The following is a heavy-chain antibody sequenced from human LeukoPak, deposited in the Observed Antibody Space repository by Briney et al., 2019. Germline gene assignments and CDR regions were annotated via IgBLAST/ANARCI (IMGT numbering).Heavy chain of an antibody. CDR1: GFTFSSYW. D-gene: IGHD2-2*01. V-gene: IGHV3-7*01. CDR3: ARDLGYCSSTSCPKYGMDV. J-gene: IGHJ6*02. Sequence: GGSLRLSCAASGFTFSSYWMSWVRQAPGKGLEWVANIKQDGSEKYYVDSVKGRFTISRDNAKNSLYLQMNSLRAEDTAVHYCARDLGYCSSTSCPKYGMDVWGQGTTVTVSS. CDR2: IKQDGSEK.